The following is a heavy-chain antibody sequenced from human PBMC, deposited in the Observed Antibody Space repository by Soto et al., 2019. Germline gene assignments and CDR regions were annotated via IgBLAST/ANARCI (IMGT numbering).Heavy chain of an antibody. V-gene: IGHV4-30-4*08. D-gene: IGHD3-10*02. CDR1: GASISSGDYY. CDR3: ARSHYVLGAFDV. Sequence: QVQLQESGPGLVKPSETLSLTCTVSGASISSGDYYWSWIRQSPGKGLQWNGYIFYSGETYYTPSLESRLSISIDASKNQFSLNLISVTAADTAVYFCARSHYVLGAFDVCGPGTVVTVSS. J-gene: IGHJ3*01. CDR2: IFYSGET.